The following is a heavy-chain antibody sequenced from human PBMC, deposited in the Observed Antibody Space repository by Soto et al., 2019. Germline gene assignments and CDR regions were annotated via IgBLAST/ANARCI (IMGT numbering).Heavy chain of an antibody. V-gene: IGHV3-11*01. CDR1: GFTFSDYY. D-gene: IGHD2-21*02. Sequence: GGFLRLSCAASGFTFSDYYMIWIRQAPGKGLEWVSYISSSGSTIYYADSVKGRFTISRDNAKNSLYLQMNSLRAEDTAVYYCARGPFPLTVLYGGNSDGAFDIWGKGTMVTVSS. CDR3: ARGPFPLTVLYGGNSDGAFDI. J-gene: IGHJ3*02. CDR2: ISSSGSTI.